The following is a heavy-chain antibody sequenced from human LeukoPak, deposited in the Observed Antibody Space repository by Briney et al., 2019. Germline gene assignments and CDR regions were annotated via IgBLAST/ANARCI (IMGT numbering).Heavy chain of an antibody. CDR3: ARGRSSSLNWFDP. J-gene: IGHJ5*02. CDR2: IYYSGST. Sequence: SETLSLTCTVSGASISSDYWTWIRQPPGMGLEWIGNIYYSGSTNYNPSLKSRVTMSVDTSRNQFSLELPSVTAADSAVYYCARGRSSSLNWFDPWGQGTLVTVSS. V-gene: IGHV4-59*01. D-gene: IGHD6-13*01. CDR1: GASISSDY.